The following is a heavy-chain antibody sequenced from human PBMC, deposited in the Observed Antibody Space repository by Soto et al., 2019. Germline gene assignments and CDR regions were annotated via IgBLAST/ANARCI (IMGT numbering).Heavy chain of an antibody. V-gene: IGHV3-23*01. J-gene: IGHJ4*02. Sequence: PGGSLRLSCAASGFTFSSYAMSWVRQAPGKGLEWVSAISGSGGSTYYADSVKGRFTISRDNSKNTLYLQMNSLRAEDTAVYYCAKVLTPHCSSTSCYTFDYWGQGTLVTVSS. CDR1: GFTFSSYA. D-gene: IGHD2-2*02. CDR3: AKVLTPHCSSTSCYTFDY. CDR2: ISGSGGST.